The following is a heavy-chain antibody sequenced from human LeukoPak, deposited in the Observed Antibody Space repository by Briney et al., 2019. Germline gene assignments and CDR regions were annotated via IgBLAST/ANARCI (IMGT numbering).Heavy chain of an antibody. J-gene: IGHJ3*01. Sequence: GGSLRLSCAASGFTFDNYTMHWVRQAPGKGLEWVSLISWDGGSTYYADSVKGRFTISRDNARNTLYLQMNSLRAEDTAVYYCARTLGEWSAFDVWGQGTMVTVSS. D-gene: IGHD3-10*01. CDR2: ISWDGGST. CDR1: GFTFDNYT. V-gene: IGHV3-43*01. CDR3: ARTLGEWSAFDV.